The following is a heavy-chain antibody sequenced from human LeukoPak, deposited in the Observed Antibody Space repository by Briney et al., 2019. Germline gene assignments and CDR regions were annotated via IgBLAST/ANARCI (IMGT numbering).Heavy chain of an antibody. V-gene: IGHV3-53*01. Sequence: GGSLRLSCAASGFTVSSNYMSWVRQAPGKGLEWVSVIYSGGSTYYADSVKGRFTISRDNSKNTLYLQMNSLRAEDTAVYYCASAPSGYSSGWYSIGFDYWGQGTLVTVSS. CDR1: GFTVSSNY. J-gene: IGHJ4*02. CDR2: IYSGGST. D-gene: IGHD6-19*01. CDR3: ASAPSGYSSGWYSIGFDY.